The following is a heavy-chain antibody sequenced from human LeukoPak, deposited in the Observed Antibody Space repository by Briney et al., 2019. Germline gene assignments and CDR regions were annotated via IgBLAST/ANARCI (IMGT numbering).Heavy chain of an antibody. CDR2: IYYGGST. J-gene: IGHJ3*02. V-gene: IGHV4-39*01. CDR1: GGSISSSSYY. CDR3: ARFRYTSDAFDT. Sequence: PSETLSLTCTVSGGSISSSSYYWGWIRQPPGKGLEWIGSIYYGGSTYYNPSLKSRVTISVDTSKNQFSLKLSSVTAADTAVYYCARFRYTSDAFDTWGQGTMVTVSS. D-gene: IGHD2-2*02.